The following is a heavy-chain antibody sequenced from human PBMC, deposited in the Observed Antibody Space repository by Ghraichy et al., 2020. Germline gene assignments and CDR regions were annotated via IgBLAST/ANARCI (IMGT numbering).Heavy chain of an antibody. Sequence: LSLTCAGDGSTFSGSPRHWFRQASGKGMEWVGRITTKGKNYATEYAASVSGRFTISRDDSQKTAYLQMNSLTTDDTAVYYCARQVVGMTLSGVEYNWFDPWGQGTQFFVSS. V-gene: IGHV3-73*01. D-gene: IGHD3-3*01. CDR1: GSTFSGSP. CDR2: ITTKGKNYAT. J-gene: IGHJ5*02. CDR3: ARQVVGMTLSGVEYNWFDP.